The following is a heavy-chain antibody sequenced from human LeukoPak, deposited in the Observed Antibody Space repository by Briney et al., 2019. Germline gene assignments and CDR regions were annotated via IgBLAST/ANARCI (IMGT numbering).Heavy chain of an antibody. CDR1: GYTFTSYY. CDR3: ARDRQQLVLYYYYMDV. CDR2: INPSGGST. J-gene: IGHJ6*03. V-gene: IGHV1-46*01. Sequence: ASVKVSCKASGYTFTSYYMHWVRQAPGLGLEWMGIINPSGGSTSYAQKFQGRVTMTRDMSTSTVYMELSSLRSEDTAVYYCARDRQQLVLYYYYMDVWGKGTTVTVSS. D-gene: IGHD6-6*01.